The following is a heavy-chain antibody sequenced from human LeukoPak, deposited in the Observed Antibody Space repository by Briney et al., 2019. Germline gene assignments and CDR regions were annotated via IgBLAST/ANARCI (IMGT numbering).Heavy chain of an antibody. Sequence: SVKVSCKASGGTFSSYAISWVRQAPGQGLEWMGGIIPMFDTADYAQKFHGRVTITADESTNTAYMELSSLRSEDTAVYYCARDVAVAGLFDYWGQGTLVTVSS. J-gene: IGHJ4*02. CDR2: IIPMFDTA. CDR1: GGTFSSYA. CDR3: ARDVAVAGLFDY. V-gene: IGHV1-69*01. D-gene: IGHD6-19*01.